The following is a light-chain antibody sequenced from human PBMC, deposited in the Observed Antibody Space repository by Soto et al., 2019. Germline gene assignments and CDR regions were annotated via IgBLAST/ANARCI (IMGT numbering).Light chain of an antibody. CDR3: SSYTSSSTGV. J-gene: IGLJ1*01. Sequence: QSVLTQPASVSRSPGQSITISCTRTSSDVGGYNYVSWYQQHPGEAPKLMIYDVSNRPSGVSNRFSGSKSGNTASLTISGLQAEDEADYYCSSYTSSSTGVFGTGTKVTVL. V-gene: IGLV2-14*01. CDR1: SSDVGGYNY. CDR2: DVS.